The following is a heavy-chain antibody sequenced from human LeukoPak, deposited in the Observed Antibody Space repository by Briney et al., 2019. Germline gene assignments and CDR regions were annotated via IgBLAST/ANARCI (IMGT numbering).Heavy chain of an antibody. J-gene: IGHJ6*04. V-gene: IGHV3-74*01. Sequence: GGSPRLSCAASRFTFSSYWMHWVRQAPGKGLVWVSRINSDGSSTTYADSVKGRFTISRDNAKNTLYLQMNSLRAEDTAVYYCARGGAVAGIMDVWGKGTTVTVSS. CDR1: RFTFSSYW. CDR2: INSDGSST. D-gene: IGHD6-13*01. CDR3: ARGGAVAGIMDV.